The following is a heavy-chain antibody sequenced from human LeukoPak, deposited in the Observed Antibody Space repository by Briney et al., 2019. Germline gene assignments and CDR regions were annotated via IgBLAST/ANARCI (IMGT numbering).Heavy chain of an antibody. J-gene: IGHJ4*02. CDR1: GASVTGGIYF. Sequence: SETLSLTCSVSGASVTGGIYFWSWIRQHPGKGLEWIGHIHPSGTVYYNASLKSRLTISLDTSKNLFSLNLRSVTVADAAVYYCASGQDTCKAGREWGQGTLVTVSS. CDR3: ASGQDTCKAGRE. V-gene: IGHV4-31*03. D-gene: IGHD1-14*01. CDR2: IHPSGTV.